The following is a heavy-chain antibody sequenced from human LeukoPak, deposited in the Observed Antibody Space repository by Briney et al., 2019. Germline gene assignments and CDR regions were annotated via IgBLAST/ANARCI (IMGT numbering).Heavy chain of an antibody. CDR3: ARDGDNFDY. CDR2: INRSGST. J-gene: IGHJ4*02. Sequence: KPSETLSLTCAVYGGSFSGYYWSWIRQPPGKGLEWIGEINRSGSTNYNPSLKSRVTISVDTSKNQFSLKLSSVTAADTAVYYCARDGDNFDYWGQGTLVTVSS. D-gene: IGHD4-17*01. V-gene: IGHV4-34*01. CDR1: GGSFSGYY.